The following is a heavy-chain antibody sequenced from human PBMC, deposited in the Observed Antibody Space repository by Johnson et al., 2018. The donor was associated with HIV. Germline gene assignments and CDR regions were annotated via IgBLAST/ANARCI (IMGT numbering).Heavy chain of an antibody. D-gene: IGHD6-13*01. CDR2: IGTAGDT. J-gene: IGHJ3*02. CDR3: ARVRVKRVSSSSWYGGAFDI. CDR1: GFTFSSYD. Sequence: VQLVESGGGVVQPGGSLRLSCAASGFTFSSYDMHWVRQATGKGLEWVSAIGTAGDTYYPGSVKGRFTISRENAKNSLYLQMNSLRAEDTAVYYCARVRVKRVSSSSWYGGAFDIWGQGTMVTVSS. V-gene: IGHV3-13*01.